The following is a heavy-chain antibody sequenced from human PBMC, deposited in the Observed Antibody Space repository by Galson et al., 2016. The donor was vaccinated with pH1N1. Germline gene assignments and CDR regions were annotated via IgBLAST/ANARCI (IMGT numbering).Heavy chain of an antibody. J-gene: IGHJ3*02. CDR1: GYTFTGHF. V-gene: IGHV1-2*06. CDR3: ATLYSGRWFTAFDI. CDR2: INPHTGST. Sequence: SVKVSCKASGYTFTGHFIHWVRQAPGQGLEWMGRINPHTGSTYSTQKFQGRVTMTRDTSISTAYMELTRVRSDDTAVYYCATLYSGRWFTAFDIWGQGTMVSVSS. D-gene: IGHD1-26*01.